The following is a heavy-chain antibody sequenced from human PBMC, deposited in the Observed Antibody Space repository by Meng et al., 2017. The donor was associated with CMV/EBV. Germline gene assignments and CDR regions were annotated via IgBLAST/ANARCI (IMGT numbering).Heavy chain of an antibody. V-gene: IGHV3-20*04. CDR3: AGAGYPDPFDY. D-gene: IGHD3-16*02. CDR1: GFTFDDYG. CDR2: INWNGGST. J-gene: IGHJ4*02. Sequence: AGSLTLSCAASGFTFDDYGMSWVRQAPGKGLAWVSGINWNGGSTGYADSVKGRFTISRDNAKNSLYLQMNSLIAEDTAVYYCAGAGYPDPFDYWGQGTLVTVSS.